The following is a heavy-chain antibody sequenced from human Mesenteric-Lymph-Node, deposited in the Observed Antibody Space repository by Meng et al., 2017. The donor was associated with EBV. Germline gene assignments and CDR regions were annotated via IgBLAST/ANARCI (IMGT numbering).Heavy chain of an antibody. V-gene: IGHV4-34*01. CDR3: ARGEKGPIDY. CDR1: GGYSSAYY. J-gene: IGHJ4*02. CDR2: ILHSGRT. Sequence: QVQLQKWRARLLKPSETLSLTCAVYGGYSSAYYWNYIRQPTGKGLEWIGEILHSGRTNYNPSLKSRVTISVDTSKNQFPVKVSSVTAADTAVYHCARGEKGPIDYWGQGTLVTVSS.